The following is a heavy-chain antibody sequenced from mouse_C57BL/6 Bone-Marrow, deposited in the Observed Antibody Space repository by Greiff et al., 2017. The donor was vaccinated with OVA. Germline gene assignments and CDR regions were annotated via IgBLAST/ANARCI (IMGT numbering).Heavy chain of an antibody. V-gene: IGHV1-54*01. Sequence: VQLQQSGAELVRPGTSVTVSCKASGYAFTNYLIEWVKQRPGQGLEWIGVINPGSGGTNYNEKLQGKATLTADTSYSTSYMQLSSLTSEDSAVYVCARGYGSSYWYFDVWGTGTTVTVSS. J-gene: IGHJ1*03. CDR2: INPGSGGT. CDR3: ARGYGSSYWYFDV. CDR1: GYAFTNYL. D-gene: IGHD1-1*01.